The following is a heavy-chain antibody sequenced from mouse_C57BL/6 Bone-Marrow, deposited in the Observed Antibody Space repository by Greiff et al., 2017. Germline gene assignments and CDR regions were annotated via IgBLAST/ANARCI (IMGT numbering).Heavy chain of an antibody. CDR2: INPNNGGT. CDR1: GYTFTDYN. Sequence: VQLKESGPELVKPGASVKMSCKASGYTFTDYNMHWVKQSHGKSLEWIGYINPNNGGTSYNQKFKGKATLTVNKSSSTAYMELRSLTSEDSAVYYCAQKEDYYGSSYAMDYGGQGTSVTVSS. CDR3: AQKEDYYGSSYAMDY. V-gene: IGHV1-22*01. D-gene: IGHD1-1*01. J-gene: IGHJ4*01.